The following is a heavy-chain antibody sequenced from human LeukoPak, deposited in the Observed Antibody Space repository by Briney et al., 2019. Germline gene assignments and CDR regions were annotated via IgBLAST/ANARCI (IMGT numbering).Heavy chain of an antibody. Sequence: ASVKVSCKASGYTFTDYDIYWVRQAPGQGLEYMGWLNPNSGGTNCAQKFQGRVTMTRDTSISTAYMELSRLRSDDTAIYYCAREFLGGKGCLDLWGQGTLVTVSS. CDR1: GYTFTDYD. J-gene: IGHJ5*02. CDR3: AREFLGGKGCLDL. V-gene: IGHV1-2*02. CDR2: LNPNSGGT. D-gene: IGHD3-16*01.